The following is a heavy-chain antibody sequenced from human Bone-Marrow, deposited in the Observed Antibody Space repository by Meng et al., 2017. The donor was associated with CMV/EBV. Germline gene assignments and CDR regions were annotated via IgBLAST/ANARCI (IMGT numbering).Heavy chain of an antibody. CDR1: GFTFSDYY. D-gene: IGHD2-2*01. CDR3: ARLIGYCSSTSCYLYYDMDV. Sequence: GGSLRLSCAASGFTFSDYYMSWIRQAPGKGLEWVSYISSSGSTIYYADSVKGRFTISRDNAKNSLYLQMNSLRAEDTAVYYCARLIGYCSSTSCYLYYDMDVWGQGTTVTVSS. CDR2: ISSSGSTI. V-gene: IGHV3-11*04. J-gene: IGHJ6*02.